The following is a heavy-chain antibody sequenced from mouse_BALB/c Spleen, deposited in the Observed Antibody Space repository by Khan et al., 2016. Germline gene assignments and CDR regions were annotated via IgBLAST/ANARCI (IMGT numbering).Heavy chain of an antibody. CDR2: IDPANVNT. CDR3: TREGYDPY. Sequence: VQLQQSGAELVKPGASVKLSCTASGFNIKDTYMHWVKQRPEQGLEWIGRIDPANVNTKYDPKFQGKATITADTSSNTAYLQLSSLTSEDTAVXYCTREGYDPYWGQGTTLTVSS. D-gene: IGHD2-2*01. CDR1: GFNIKDTY. V-gene: IGHV14-3*02. J-gene: IGHJ2*01.